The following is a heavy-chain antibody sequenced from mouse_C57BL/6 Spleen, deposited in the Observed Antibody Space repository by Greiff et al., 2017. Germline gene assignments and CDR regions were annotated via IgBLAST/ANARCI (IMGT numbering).Heavy chain of an antibody. J-gene: IGHJ4*01. CDR3: ARDYGYAMDY. Sequence: QVQLQQSGPELVKPGASVKISCKASGYAFSSSWMNWVKQRPGKGLEWIGRIYPGDGDTNYNGKFKGKATLTADKSSSTAYMQLSSLTSEDSAVXFCARDYGYAMDYWGQGTSVTVSS. V-gene: IGHV1-82*01. D-gene: IGHD1-1*02. CDR1: GYAFSSSW. CDR2: IYPGDGDT.